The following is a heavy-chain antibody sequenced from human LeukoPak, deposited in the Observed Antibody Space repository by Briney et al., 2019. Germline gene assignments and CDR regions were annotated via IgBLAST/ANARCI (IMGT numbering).Heavy chain of an antibody. CDR1: GGSISSYY. CDR2: IYDSVNT. CDR3: ARVRRYYDSSGYPSRLFDY. V-gene: IGHV4-59*12. Sequence: SETLSLTCTVSGGSISSYYWSWIRQSPGKGLEWIEYIYDSVNTNYNPSLESRVTISVDTSKKQFSLKLTSVTAADTAVYYCARVRRYYDSSGYPSRLFDYWGQGTLVTVSS. J-gene: IGHJ4*02. D-gene: IGHD3-22*01.